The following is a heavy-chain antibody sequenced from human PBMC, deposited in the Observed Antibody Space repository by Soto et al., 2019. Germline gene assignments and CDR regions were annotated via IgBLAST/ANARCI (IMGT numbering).Heavy chain of an antibody. V-gene: IGHV3-72*01. D-gene: IGHD3-22*01. Sequence: EEELAESGGGLVQPGGSLRLSCAASGFILSDHYMEWVRQAPGKGLEWVVCNRHKGNNFTTEYAASVKGRFTNSRDDSKTSLYLKMKSLKTEDTTVYYCAMDFYDGVVSSGSFYDPWGRGTLVIVSS. CDR3: AMDFYDGVVSSGSFYDP. J-gene: IGHJ2*01. CDR2: NRHKGNNFTT. CDR1: GFILSDHY.